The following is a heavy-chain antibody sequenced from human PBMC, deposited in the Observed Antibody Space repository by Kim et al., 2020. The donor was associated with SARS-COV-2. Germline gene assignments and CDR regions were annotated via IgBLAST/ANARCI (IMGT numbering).Heavy chain of an antibody. CDR3: ATGPSIAAAGTNWFDP. D-gene: IGHD6-13*01. Sequence: QKFQGRVTMTEDTSTDTAFMELSSLRSEDTAVYYCATGPSIAAAGTNWFDPWGQGTLVTVSS. J-gene: IGHJ5*02. V-gene: IGHV1-24*01.